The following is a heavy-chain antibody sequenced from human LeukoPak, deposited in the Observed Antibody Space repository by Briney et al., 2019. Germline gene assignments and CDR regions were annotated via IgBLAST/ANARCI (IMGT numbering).Heavy chain of an antibody. D-gene: IGHD3-16*01. J-gene: IGHJ4*02. CDR3: AREITTHGGRYFDY. Sequence: GGSLRLSCAASGFTFSSYWMHWVRHAPGKGLVWVSRINTDGSSTNYADSVKGRFTMSRDNAKNTLYLQMNSLRAEDTAVYSCAREITTHGGRYFDYWGQGPLVTVSS. CDR1: GFTFSSYW. V-gene: IGHV3-74*01. CDR2: INTDGSST.